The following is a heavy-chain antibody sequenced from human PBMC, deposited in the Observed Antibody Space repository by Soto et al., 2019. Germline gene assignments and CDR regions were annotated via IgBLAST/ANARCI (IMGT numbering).Heavy chain of an antibody. CDR1: GFTFSSYA. J-gene: IGHJ6*02. V-gene: IGHV3-30-3*01. CDR3: ARERITMVRGVSPYGMDV. D-gene: IGHD3-10*01. CDR2: ISYDGSNK. Sequence: PGGSLRLSYAASGFTFSSYAMHWVRQAPGKGLEWVAVISYDGSNKYYADSVKGRFTISRDNSKNTLYLQMNSLRAEDTAVYYCARERITMVRGVSPYGMDVWGQGTTVTVS.